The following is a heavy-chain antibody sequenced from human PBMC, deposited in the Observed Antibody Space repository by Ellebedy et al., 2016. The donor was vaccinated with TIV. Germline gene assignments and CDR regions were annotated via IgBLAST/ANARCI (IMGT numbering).Heavy chain of an antibody. Sequence: SQTLSLTCAIPGDSVSSNSVAWNWIRQSPSRGLEWLVRTYYRSKWYNDYAASVKSRITINPDTSKNQFSLQLNSVTPEDTAVYYCARMGYSSTLPYLEYWGQGTLVTVSS. CDR3: ARMGYSSTLPYLEY. CDR2: TYYRSKWYN. V-gene: IGHV6-1*01. CDR1: GDSVSSNSVA. J-gene: IGHJ4*02. D-gene: IGHD6-13*01.